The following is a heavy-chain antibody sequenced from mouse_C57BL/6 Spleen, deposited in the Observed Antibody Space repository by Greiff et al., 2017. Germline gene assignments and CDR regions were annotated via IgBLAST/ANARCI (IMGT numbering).Heavy chain of an antibody. D-gene: IGHD2-3*01. CDR1: GYNFTSYD. V-gene: IGHV1-85*01. J-gene: IGHJ1*03. CDR2: IYPGDGST. Sequence: VQLQQSGPELVQPGASVKLSCKASGYNFTSYDINWVKQRPAQGLAWIGWIYPGDGSTKYTEKFKGQATLTVDTSSSTAYMELHSLTSEDSAVYLCARVYNGYYWYFDVGGTGTTVTVSS. CDR3: ARVYNGYYWYFDV.